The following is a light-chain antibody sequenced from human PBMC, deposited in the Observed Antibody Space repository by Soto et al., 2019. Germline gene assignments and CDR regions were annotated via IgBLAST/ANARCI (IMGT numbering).Light chain of an antibody. Sequence: DIQLTQSPPTLSASVGDRVTITCRASQSIRYYLAWYQQMPGKAPKLLIYGASSLQSGAPSRFSGSESGTEFTLTIISRQPDDFETYFCQHHNGFSQTSGQGTMV. CDR1: QSIRYY. V-gene: IGKV1-5*01. J-gene: IGKJ1*01. CDR2: GAS. CDR3: QHHNGFSQT.